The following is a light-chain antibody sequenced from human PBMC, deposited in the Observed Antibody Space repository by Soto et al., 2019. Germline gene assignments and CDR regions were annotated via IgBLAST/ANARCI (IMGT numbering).Light chain of an antibody. J-gene: IGLJ1*01. CDR1: SSDVGGYNY. V-gene: IGLV2-8*01. CDR3: ISYAGTDNFYA. CDR2: EVT. Sequence: QSVLTHPPSATGSPRQSVTISYTGTSSDVGGYNYVSWYQQYPGKAPKLMIYEVTKRPSGVPDRFSGSKSANTASLTVSGLQAEDEADYYCISYAGTDNFYAVGTGTKVTVL.